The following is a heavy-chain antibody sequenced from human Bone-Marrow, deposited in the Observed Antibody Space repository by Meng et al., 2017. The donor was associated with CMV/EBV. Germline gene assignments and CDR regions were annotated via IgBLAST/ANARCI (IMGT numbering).Heavy chain of an antibody. CDR1: GFTASSNY. J-gene: IGHJ6*02. V-gene: IGHV3-66*02. Sequence: GGSLRLSWAASGFTASSNYRSWVRQAPGKGLEWVSVIYSGGSTYSADSVKSRFTISRENSKNTLYLQMNSLRAEDTDVEYCARDRLNGYGSGRNLRYGMDVWGQGTTVTVSS. CDR2: IYSGGST. CDR3: ARDRLNGYGSGRNLRYGMDV. D-gene: IGHD3-10*01.